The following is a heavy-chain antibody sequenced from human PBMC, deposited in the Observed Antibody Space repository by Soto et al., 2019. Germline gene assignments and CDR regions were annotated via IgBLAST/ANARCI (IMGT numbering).Heavy chain of an antibody. CDR2: IYGGGAT. CDR3: ARSAAADEAYFDY. J-gene: IGHJ4*02. D-gene: IGHD6-13*01. Sequence: PGGSLRLSCAASGFIVSSKYMGWVRQTPGKGLEWVSSIYGGGATFYADSVKGRFTNSRDNSKNTLYVQMNKLRADDTAVYYCARSAAADEAYFDYWGQGTLVTVSS. CDR1: GFIVSSKY. V-gene: IGHV3-53*01.